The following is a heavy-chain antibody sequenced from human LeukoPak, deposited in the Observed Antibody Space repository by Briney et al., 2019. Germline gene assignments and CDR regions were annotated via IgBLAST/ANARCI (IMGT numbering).Heavy chain of an antibody. V-gene: IGHV3-30*02. CDR1: GLTFSSYG. J-gene: IGHJ4*02. Sequence: GGSLRLSCAASGLTFSSYGMHWVRQASGKGLEWVAFIRYDGSNRYYADSVKGRFTISRDNSKNTLYLQMNSLRAEDTAVYYCAKSFGIAAAGIDYWGQGTLVTVSS. CDR2: IRYDGSNR. CDR3: AKSFGIAAAGIDY. D-gene: IGHD6-13*01.